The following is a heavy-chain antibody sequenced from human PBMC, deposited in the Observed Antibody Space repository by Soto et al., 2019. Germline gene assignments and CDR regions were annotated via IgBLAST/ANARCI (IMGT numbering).Heavy chain of an antibody. J-gene: IGHJ4*02. CDR3: ARDREPDGIWTFDS. CDR1: GFILDRYT. CDR2: SYSTGGT. Sequence: GSLRLSCATSGFILDRYTMGWVRQAPGKGLEWVAESYSTGGTEYADSVKGRFTIFRDKSKSTLFLQMNNLGVGDTALYYCARDREPDGIWTFDSWGQGTLVTVSS. D-gene: IGHD3-9*01. V-gene: IGHV3-23*01.